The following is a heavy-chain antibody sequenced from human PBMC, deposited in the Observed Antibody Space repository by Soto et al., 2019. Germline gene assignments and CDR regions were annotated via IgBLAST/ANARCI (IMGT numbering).Heavy chain of an antibody. V-gene: IGHV5-51*01. CDR1: GYTFTNYW. D-gene: IGHD4-17*01. Sequence: GESLKISCKGSGYTFTNYWIVWVRQIPGKGLEWMGIIYPGDSDTRYSPSFQGQVTISADRSISTAYLQWSSLKASDTGMYYCARYPTLTDYFFHGMDVWGQGTTVTVS. J-gene: IGHJ6*02. CDR2: IYPGDSDT. CDR3: ARYPTLTDYFFHGMDV.